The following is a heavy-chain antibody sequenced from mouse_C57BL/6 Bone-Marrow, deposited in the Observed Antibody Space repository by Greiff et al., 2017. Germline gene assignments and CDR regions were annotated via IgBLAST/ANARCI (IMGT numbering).Heavy chain of an antibody. CDR1: GFTFRSYA. J-gene: IGHJ4*01. Sequence: EVKLMESGGGLVKPGGSLKLSCAASGFTFRSYALSWVRQTPEKRLEWVATISDGGSYTYYPDNVKGRFTISRDNAKNNLYLQMSHLKSEDTAMYYCARDPGYYAMDYWGQGTSVTVSS. CDR3: ARDPGYYAMDY. V-gene: IGHV5-4*01. CDR2: ISDGGSYT.